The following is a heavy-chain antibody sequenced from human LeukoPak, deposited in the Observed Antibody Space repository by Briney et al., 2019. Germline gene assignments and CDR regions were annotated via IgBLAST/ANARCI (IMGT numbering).Heavy chain of an antibody. CDR3: ATARDGYNSGAFDI. V-gene: IGHV4-4*07. D-gene: IGHD5-24*01. J-gene: IGHJ3*02. CDR1: GGSISSYY. Sequence: SETLSLTCTVSGGSISSYYWNWMRQPPGKGLEWIGRSYTSGSTNYNPSLKSRVTMSVDTSKNQFSLKLRSVTAADTAVYYCATARDGYNSGAFDIWGQGTMVTVSS. CDR2: SYTSGST.